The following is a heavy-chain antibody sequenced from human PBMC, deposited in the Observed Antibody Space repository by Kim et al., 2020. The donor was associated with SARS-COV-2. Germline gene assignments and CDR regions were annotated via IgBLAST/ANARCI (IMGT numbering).Heavy chain of an antibody. V-gene: IGHV3-7*01. CDR2: EK. CDR3: ARGHGNYLLG. Sequence: EKSYVDSVKGRFTISRDNAKNSLYLQTNSLRAEDTAVYYCARGHGNYLLGWGQGTLVTVSS. D-gene: IGHD4-17*01. J-gene: IGHJ4*02.